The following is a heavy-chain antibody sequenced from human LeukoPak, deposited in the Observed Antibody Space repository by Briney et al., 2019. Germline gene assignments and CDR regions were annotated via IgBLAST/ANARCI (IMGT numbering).Heavy chain of an antibody. CDR1: GYTFTSYG. D-gene: IGHD3-10*01. V-gene: IGHV1-18*01. CDR2: ISAYNGNT. CDR3: ARVPAMVRGVYYFYY. Sequence: ASVKVSCKASGYTFTSYGISWMRQAPGQGLEWMGWISAYNGNTNYAQKLQGRVTMTRNTSISTAYMELSSLRSEDTAVYYCARVPAMVRGVYYFYYWGHVTLVTVSS. J-gene: IGHJ4*01.